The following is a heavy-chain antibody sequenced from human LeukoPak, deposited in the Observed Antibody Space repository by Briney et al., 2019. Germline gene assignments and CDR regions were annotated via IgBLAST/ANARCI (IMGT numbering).Heavy chain of an antibody. Sequence: ASVKVSCKASGYTFTSYGISWVRQAPGQGLEWMGWINPNSGGTNYAQKFQGRVIMTRDTSISTAYMELSRLRSDDTAVYYCARGGGTYYYDSSGYPNFDYWGQGTLVTVSS. D-gene: IGHD3-22*01. V-gene: IGHV1-2*02. CDR3: ARGGGTYYYDSSGYPNFDY. J-gene: IGHJ4*02. CDR2: INPNSGGT. CDR1: GYTFTSYG.